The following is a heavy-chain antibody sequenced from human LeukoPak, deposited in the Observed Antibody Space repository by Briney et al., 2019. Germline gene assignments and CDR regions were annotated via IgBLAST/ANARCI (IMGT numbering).Heavy chain of an antibody. CDR2: ISGSGRNI. CDR1: GFTFRDYY. J-gene: IGHJ6*02. Sequence: GGSLRLSCEASGFTFRDYYMTWIRQAPGKGLEWLLYISGSGRNIYYADSVRGRFTVSRDNAKNSLFLQMNSLRVEDTGVYYCAKGTSNNCYSAMDVWGQGTTVTVS. V-gene: IGHV3-11*01. CDR3: AKGTSNNCYSAMDV. D-gene: IGHD2/OR15-2a*01.